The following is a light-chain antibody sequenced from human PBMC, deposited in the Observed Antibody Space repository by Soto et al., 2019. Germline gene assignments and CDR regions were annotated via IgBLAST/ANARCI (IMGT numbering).Light chain of an antibody. J-gene: IGLJ1*01. V-gene: IGLV2-8*01. CDR3: SSYAGGNNAYV. Sequence: QSALTQPPSASGSPGQSVTISCTGASSDVGGYNHVSWYQQHPGKAPKLMIYEVTKRPSGVPDRFSGSKSGNTASLTVSGLQPEDEADYYCSSYAGGNNAYVFGTGTKLTVL. CDR2: EVT. CDR1: SSDVGGYNH.